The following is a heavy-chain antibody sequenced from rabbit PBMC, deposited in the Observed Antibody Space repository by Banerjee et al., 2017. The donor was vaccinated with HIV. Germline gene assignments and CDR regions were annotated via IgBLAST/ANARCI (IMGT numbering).Heavy chain of an antibody. J-gene: IGHJ6*01. Sequence: QEQLKETGGGLVQPGGSLTLTCKASGFSFSSPHYISWVRQAPGKGLEWIACIYAGSSGNTYYASWAKGRFTISKTSSTTVTLQMTSLTAADTATYFCARRVGGYTYGFGLWGPGTLVTVS. D-gene: IGHD6-1*01. CDR2: IYAGSSGNT. CDR1: GFSFSSPHY. V-gene: IGHV1S45*01. CDR3: ARRVGGYTYGFGL.